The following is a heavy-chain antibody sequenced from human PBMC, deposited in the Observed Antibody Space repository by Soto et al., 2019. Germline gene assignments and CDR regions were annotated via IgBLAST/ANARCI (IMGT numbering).Heavy chain of an antibody. J-gene: IGHJ4*02. CDR3: ARLPALAAGTFYYFDY. D-gene: IGHD6-13*01. CDR1: GGSFSGYY. V-gene: IGHV4-34*01. CDR2: INYSGST. Sequence: SETLSLTCAVYGGSFSGYYWSWIRQPPGKGLEWIGEINYSGSTNYNPSLKSRVTISVDTPKNQFSLKLGSVTAADTAVYYCARLPALAAGTFYYFDYWGQGTLVTVSS.